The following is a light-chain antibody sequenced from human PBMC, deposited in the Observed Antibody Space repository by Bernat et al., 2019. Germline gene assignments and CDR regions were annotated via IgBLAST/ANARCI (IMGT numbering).Light chain of an antibody. J-gene: IGKJ3*01. V-gene: IGKV1-17*01. Sequence: DIQMTQSPPSLSASVGDRVTITCRASQDIGNDLGWYQQKPGKAPERLIFTAFTLQSGVPSRFSGRASGAEFTLTISSLQPEDFATYYCLQHHTYPFTFGPGTKVDIK. CDR1: QDIGND. CDR2: TAF. CDR3: LQHHTYPFT.